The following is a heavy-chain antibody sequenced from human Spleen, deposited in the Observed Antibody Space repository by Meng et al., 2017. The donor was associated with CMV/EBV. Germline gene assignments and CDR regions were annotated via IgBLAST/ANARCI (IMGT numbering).Heavy chain of an antibody. Sequence: GGSLRLSCAASGFTFSSYSMNWVRQAPGKGLEWVGRSRNKPNSYTIEYAASVRGRFTISRDDSKTSVYLQMNSLKTEDTAVYYCARMGTSGNYLAEYYFDSWGQGTLVTVSS. V-gene: IGHV3-72*01. D-gene: IGHD1-26*01. CDR3: ARMGTSGNYLAEYYFDS. J-gene: IGHJ4*02. CDR2: SRNKPNSYTI. CDR1: GFTFSSYS.